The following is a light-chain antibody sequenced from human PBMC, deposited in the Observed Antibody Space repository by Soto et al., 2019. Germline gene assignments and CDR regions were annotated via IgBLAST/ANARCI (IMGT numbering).Light chain of an antibody. CDR2: GAS. V-gene: IGKV3-20*01. CDR1: QSVSSSY. CDR3: QQYGSSPPGVT. J-gene: IGKJ3*01. Sequence: EIVLTQSPGTLSLSPGERATLSCRASQSVSSSYLAWYQQKPGQAPRLLIYGASSRATGIPDRFSGSGSGTDATLTISRLEPEDFAVYYCQQYGSSPPGVTFGPGTKVDIK.